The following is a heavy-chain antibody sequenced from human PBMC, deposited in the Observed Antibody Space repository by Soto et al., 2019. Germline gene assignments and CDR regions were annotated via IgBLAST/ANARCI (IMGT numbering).Heavy chain of an antibody. Sequence: ASVKVSCKASGYTFTSYYMHWVRQAPGQGLEWMGIINPSGGSTSYAQKFQGRVTMTRNTSISTAYMELSSLRSEDTAVYYCARGGSTLRYFGTYYYYGMDVWGQGTTVTVSS. CDR1: GYTFTSYY. V-gene: IGHV1-46*01. CDR2: INPSGGST. J-gene: IGHJ6*02. CDR3: ARGGSTLRYFGTYYYYGMDV. D-gene: IGHD3-9*01.